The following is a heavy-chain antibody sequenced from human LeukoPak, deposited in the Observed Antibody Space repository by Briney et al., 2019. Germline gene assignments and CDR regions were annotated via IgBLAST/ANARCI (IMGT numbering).Heavy chain of an antibody. J-gene: IGHJ4*02. D-gene: IGHD5-12*01. V-gene: IGHV5-51*01. CDR3: ARHGYSGYDRGVVDY. CDR2: IYPGDSDT. Sequence: GESLKISCKGSGYSFTSYWIGWVRQMPGIGLEWMGIIYPGDSDTRYSPSFQGQVTISADKSISTAYLQWSSLKASDTAMYYCARHGYSGYDRGVVDYWGQGTLVTVSS. CDR1: GYSFTSYW.